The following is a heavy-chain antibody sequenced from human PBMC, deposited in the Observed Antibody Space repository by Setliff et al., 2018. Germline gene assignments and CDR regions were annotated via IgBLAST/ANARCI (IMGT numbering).Heavy chain of an antibody. Sequence: ASVKVSCKASGYTFTSYGISWVRQAPGQGLEWMGGIIPIFGTANYAQKFQGRVTITADESTSTAYMELSSLRFEDTAVYYCARERAGGRGFTFGAIYYYYGMDVWGQGTTVTVS. CDR2: IIPIFGTA. CDR3: ARERAGGRGFTFGAIYYYYGMDV. CDR1: GYTFTSYG. D-gene: IGHD3-16*01. J-gene: IGHJ6*02. V-gene: IGHV1-69*13.